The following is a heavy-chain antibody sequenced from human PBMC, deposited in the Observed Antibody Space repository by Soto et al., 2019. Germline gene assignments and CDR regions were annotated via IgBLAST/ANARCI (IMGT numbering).Heavy chain of an antibody. D-gene: IGHD6-13*01. V-gene: IGHV4-30-4*01. CDR2: IYYSGST. J-gene: IGHJ5*02. Sequence: LCGGSISSGDYYWSWIRQPPGKGLEWIGYIYYSGSTYYNPSLKSRVTISVDTSKNQFSLKLSSVTAAVTAVYYCARERPDGSRLDPWGQGTLVTVSS. CDR3: ARERPDGSRLDP. CDR1: GGSISSGDYY.